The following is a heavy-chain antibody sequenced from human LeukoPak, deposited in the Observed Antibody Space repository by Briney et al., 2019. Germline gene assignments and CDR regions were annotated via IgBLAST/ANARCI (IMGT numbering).Heavy chain of an antibody. D-gene: IGHD3-10*01. CDR1: GFTFSDYW. Sequence: GGSLRLSCAASGFTFSDYWMAWVRQAPGKGLEWVANIWPDGSDKYHVDSVRGRFTISRDNAQNSLNIQMNSLRPEDSGVYYCGRWGVNAGLDRWGQRTLVIVSS. J-gene: IGHJ5*02. CDR2: IWPDGSDK. V-gene: IGHV3-7*01. CDR3: GRWGVNAGLDR.